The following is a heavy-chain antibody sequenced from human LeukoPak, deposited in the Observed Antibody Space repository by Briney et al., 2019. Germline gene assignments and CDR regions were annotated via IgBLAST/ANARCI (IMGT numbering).Heavy chain of an antibody. CDR2: IIPIFGTA. CDR1: GGTFSSYA. Sequence: SVKVSRKASGGTFSSYAISWVRQAPGQGLECMGRIIPIFGTANYAQKFQGRVTITTDESTSTAYMELSSLRSEDTAVYYCAKGGAKHDYGDYFDYWGQGTLVTVSS. D-gene: IGHD4-17*01. V-gene: IGHV1-69*05. CDR3: AKGGAKHDYGDYFDY. J-gene: IGHJ4*02.